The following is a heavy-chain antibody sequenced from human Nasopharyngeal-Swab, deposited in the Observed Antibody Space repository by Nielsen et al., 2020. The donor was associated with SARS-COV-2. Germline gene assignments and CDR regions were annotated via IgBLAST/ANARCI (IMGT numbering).Heavy chain of an antibody. V-gene: IGHV3-48*04. Sequence: GGSLRLSCAASGFTFSSYSMNWVRQAPGQGLEWVSYISSSSSTIYYADSVKGRFTIPRDNAKNSLYLQMNSLRAEDTAVYYCARDRATPSPGYYYYGMDVWGQGTTVTVSS. CDR2: ISSSSSTI. CDR3: ARDRATPSPGYYYYGMDV. CDR1: GFTFSSYS. J-gene: IGHJ6*02.